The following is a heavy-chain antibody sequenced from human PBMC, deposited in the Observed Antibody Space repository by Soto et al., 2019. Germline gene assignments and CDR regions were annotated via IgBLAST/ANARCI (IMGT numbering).Heavy chain of an antibody. J-gene: IGHJ6*02. CDR3: ARDLRFRGFYGMDV. V-gene: IGHV4-31*03. CDR2: IYYSGST. D-gene: IGHD3-10*01. Sequence: QVQLQESGPGLVKPSQTLSLTCTVSGGSISSGGYYWSWIRQHPGNGLEWIGYIYYSGSTYYNPSLKSRVTISVDTSKNQFSLKLSSVTAADTAVYYCARDLRFRGFYGMDVWGQGTTVTVSS. CDR1: GGSISSGGYY.